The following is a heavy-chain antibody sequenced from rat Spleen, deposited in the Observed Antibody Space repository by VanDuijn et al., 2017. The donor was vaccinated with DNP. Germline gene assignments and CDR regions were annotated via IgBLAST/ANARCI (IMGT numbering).Heavy chain of an antibody. V-gene: IGHV5-31*01. CDR1: GFTFNNYW. CDR3: GTPITGIFDY. Sequence: EVQLVESGGALVQPGRSLKLSCVASGFTFNNYWMYWFRQAPGKGLEWVACITLSGGSTYYRDSVKGRFTLSRDNAKSTLYLQMDSLRSEDTATYYCGTPITGIFDYWGQGVMVTVSS. J-gene: IGHJ2*01. D-gene: IGHD1-4*01. CDR2: ITLSGGST.